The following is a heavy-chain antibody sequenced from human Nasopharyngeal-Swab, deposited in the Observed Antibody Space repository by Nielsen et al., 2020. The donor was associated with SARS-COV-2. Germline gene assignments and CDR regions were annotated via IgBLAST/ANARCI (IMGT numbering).Heavy chain of an antibody. CDR3: ARGRVPTEDY. V-gene: IGHV1-2*06. D-gene: IGHD2-2*01. CDR2: INPNSGGT. J-gene: IGHJ4*02. Sequence: WVRQASGQGLEWMGRINPNSGGTNYAQKFQGRVTMTRDTSISTAYMELSRLRSDDTAVYYCARGRVPTEDYWGQGTLVTVSS.